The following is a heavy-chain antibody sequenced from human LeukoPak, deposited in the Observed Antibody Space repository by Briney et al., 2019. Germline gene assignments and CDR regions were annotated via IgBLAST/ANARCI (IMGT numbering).Heavy chain of an antibody. J-gene: IGHJ4*02. CDR2: IYSGGST. V-gene: IGHV3-23*03. CDR3: ARGQNIPA. D-gene: IGHD1/OR15-1a*01. CDR1: GFTFSNYA. Sequence: GGSLRLSCAASGFTFSNYAMSWVRQAPGKGLEWVSVIYSGGSTYYADSVKGRFTISRDNSKNTLYLQMNSLRAEDTAVYYCARGQNIPAWGQGTLVTVSS.